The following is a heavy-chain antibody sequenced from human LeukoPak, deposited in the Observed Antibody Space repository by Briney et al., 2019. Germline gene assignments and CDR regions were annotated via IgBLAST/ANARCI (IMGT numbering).Heavy chain of an antibody. CDR2: MNPNSGNT. J-gene: IGHJ6*03. CDR1: GYTFTNYD. Sequence: ASVKVSCKASGYTFTNYDINWVRQASGQGLEWMGWMNPNSGNTGHAQKFQGRVTMTRDTSIRTAYMELSSLGAEDTAVYYCARAQSPLYDYFYHYMDVWGKGTTVTVSS. V-gene: IGHV1-8*01. D-gene: IGHD5/OR15-5a*01. CDR3: ARAQSPLYDYFYHYMDV.